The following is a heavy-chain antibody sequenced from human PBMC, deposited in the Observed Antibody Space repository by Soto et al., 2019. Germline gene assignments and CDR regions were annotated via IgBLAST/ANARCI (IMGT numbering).Heavy chain of an antibody. V-gene: IGHV4-4*02. J-gene: IGHJ4*02. CDR1: GGSISSSNW. CDR2: IYHSGST. CDR3: ARDTSVGDDFWSGYLFDY. Sequence: QVQLQESGPGLVKPSGTLSLTCAVSGGSISSSNWWSWVRQPPGKGLEWIGEIYHSGSTNYNPSLKSRVTISVDKSKNQFSLKLSSVTAADTAVYYCARDTSVGDDFWSGYLFDYWGQGTLVTVSS. D-gene: IGHD3-3*01.